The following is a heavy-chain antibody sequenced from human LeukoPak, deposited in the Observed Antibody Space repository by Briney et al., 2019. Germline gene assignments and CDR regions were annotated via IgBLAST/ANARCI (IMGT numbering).Heavy chain of an antibody. CDR1: GDSVSSNRVA. V-gene: IGHV6-1*01. CDR2: TYYRSKWYN. Sequence: SQTLSLTCAISGDSVSSNRVAWNWNRQSPSRDLEWLGRTYYRSKWYNDYAVSVKSRITINPDTSKNQFSLQLKFVTPEDTAVYYCARGGGLEDFDYWGRGTLVTVSS. J-gene: IGHJ4*02. CDR3: ARGGGLEDFDY. D-gene: IGHD3-10*01.